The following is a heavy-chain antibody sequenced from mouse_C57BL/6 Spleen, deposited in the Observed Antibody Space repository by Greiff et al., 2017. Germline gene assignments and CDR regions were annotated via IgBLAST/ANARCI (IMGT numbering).Heavy chain of an antibody. CDR3: ARETAYYFDY. D-gene: IGHD3-2*01. CDR2: IYPGDGDT. V-gene: IGHV1-82*01. Sequence: QVQLQQSGPELVKPGASVKISCKASGYAFSSSWMNWVKQRPGKGLEWIGRIYPGDGDTNYNGKFKGKATLTAYKSSSTAYMQISSLTSEDSAVYFCARETAYYFDYWGQGTTLTVSS. CDR1: GYAFSSSW. J-gene: IGHJ2*01.